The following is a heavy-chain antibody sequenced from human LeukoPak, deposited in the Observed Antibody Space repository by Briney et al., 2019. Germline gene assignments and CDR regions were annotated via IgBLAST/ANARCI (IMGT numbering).Heavy chain of an antibody. Sequence: GGSLRLSCAASGFTVSSNYMSWVRQAPGKGLEWVSVIYSGGSTYYADSVKGRFTISRDNSKNTLYLQMNSLRAEDTAVYYCARDIAAAGKGGYWGQGTLVTVSP. CDR3: ARDIAAAGKGGY. CDR2: IYSGGST. J-gene: IGHJ4*02. D-gene: IGHD6-13*01. CDR1: GFTVSSNY. V-gene: IGHV3-66*01.